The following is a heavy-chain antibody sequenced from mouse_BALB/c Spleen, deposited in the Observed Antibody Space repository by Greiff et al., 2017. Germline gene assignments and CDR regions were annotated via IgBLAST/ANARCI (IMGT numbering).Heavy chain of an antibody. CDR1: GYSITSGYY. D-gene: IGHD2-4*01. J-gene: IGHJ4*01. CDR3: ARVFYYDYDVGAMDY. Sequence: EVKLLESGPGLVKPSQSLSLTCSVTGYSITSGYYWNWIRQFPGNKLEWMGYISYDGSNNYNPSLKNRISITRDTSKNQFFLKLNSVTTEDTATYYCARVFYYDYDVGAMDYWGQGTSVTVSS. V-gene: IGHV3-6*02. CDR2: ISYDGSN.